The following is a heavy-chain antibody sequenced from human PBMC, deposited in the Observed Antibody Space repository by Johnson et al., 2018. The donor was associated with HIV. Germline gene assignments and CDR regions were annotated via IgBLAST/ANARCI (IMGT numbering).Heavy chain of an antibody. CDR1: EFTFSSYA. Sequence: LESGGALVQPGGSLRLSCAASEFTFSSYAMSWVRQAPGKGLEWVSTISGSGGSTYYADSVKKGRFTISRDNSKNTLSLQMNSLRAEDTAIYYCAKDIYGYDAFDIWGQGTMVTVSS. CDR3: AKDIYGYDAFDI. V-gene: IGHV3-23*01. J-gene: IGHJ3*02. D-gene: IGHD5-24*01. CDR2: ISGSGGST.